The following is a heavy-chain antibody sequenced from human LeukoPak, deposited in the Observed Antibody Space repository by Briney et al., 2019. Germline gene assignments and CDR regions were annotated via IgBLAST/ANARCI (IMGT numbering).Heavy chain of an antibody. V-gene: IGHV3-33*06. CDR1: GFTFSSYG. Sequence: GRSLRLSCAASGFTFSSYGMHWVRQAPGKGLEWVAVIWYDGSNKYYADSVKGRFTISRDNSKNTLYLQMNSLRAEDTAVYYCAKDYGDLTEFDDAFDIWGQGTIVTVSS. J-gene: IGHJ3*02. CDR2: IWYDGSNK. CDR3: AKDYGDLTEFDDAFDI. D-gene: IGHD4-17*01.